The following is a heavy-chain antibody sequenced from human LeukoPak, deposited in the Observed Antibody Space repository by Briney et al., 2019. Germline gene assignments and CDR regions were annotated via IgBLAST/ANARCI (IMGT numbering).Heavy chain of an antibody. CDR3: ASRGWYVPGN. V-gene: IGHV4-39*07. CDR2: IYYSGST. J-gene: IGHJ4*02. Sequence: EWIGSIYYSGSTYYNPSLKSRVTISVDTSKDQFSLKLSSVTAADTAVYYCASRGWYVPGNWGQGTLVTVSS. D-gene: IGHD6-19*01.